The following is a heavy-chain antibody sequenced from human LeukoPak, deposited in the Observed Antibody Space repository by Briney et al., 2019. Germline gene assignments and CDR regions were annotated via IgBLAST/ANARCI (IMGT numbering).Heavy chain of an antibody. J-gene: IGHJ4*02. CDR3: ARGSGIYYDFWSGYFDY. CDR2: IKQDGSKK. V-gene: IGHV3-7*01. CDR1: GFTFSSYW. D-gene: IGHD3-3*01. Sequence: GGSLRLSCAASGFTFSSYWMSWVRQAPGKGLEWVANIKQDGSKKYYVDSVKGRFTISRDNAKNSLYLQMNSLRAEDAAVYYCARGSGIYYDFWSGYFDYWGQGTLVTVSS.